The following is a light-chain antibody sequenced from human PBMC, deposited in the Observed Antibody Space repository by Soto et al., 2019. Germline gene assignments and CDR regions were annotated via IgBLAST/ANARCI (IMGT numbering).Light chain of an antibody. Sequence: ELVLTQSPATLSLSPGDSATLACRASQSVSRYLAWYQQRPGQALRLLINDASKRATGIPARFSGSGSGTDFTLTISSLEPEDFAVYFCHQRSNWPLTFGGGTKLEIK. CDR1: QSVSRY. J-gene: IGKJ4*01. V-gene: IGKV3-11*01. CDR2: DAS. CDR3: HQRSNWPLT.